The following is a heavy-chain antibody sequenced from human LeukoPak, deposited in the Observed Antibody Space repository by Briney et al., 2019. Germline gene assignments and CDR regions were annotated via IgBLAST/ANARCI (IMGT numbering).Heavy chain of an antibody. J-gene: IGHJ3*02. CDR3: ATDITREDAFDI. D-gene: IGHD3-10*01. CDR1: GYTLTELS. CDR2: FDPEDGET. V-gene: IGHV1-24*01. Sequence: ASVKVSCKVSGYTLTELSMHWVRQAPGKGLEWMGGFDPEDGETIYAQKFQGRVTMTEDTSTDTAYMELSSLRSEDTAVYYCATDITREDAFDIWGQGPMVTVSS.